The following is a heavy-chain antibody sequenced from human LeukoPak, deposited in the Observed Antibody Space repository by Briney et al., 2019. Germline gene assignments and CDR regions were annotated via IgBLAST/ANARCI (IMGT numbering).Heavy chain of an antibody. D-gene: IGHD5-12*01. CDR2: IYTSGST. Sequence: SETLSLTCTVSGGSISSYYWGWIRQPAGKGLEWIGRIYTSGSTNYNPSLKSRVTMSVDTSKNQFSLKLSSVTAADTAVYYCARDRLGATRLDAFDIWGQGTMVTVSS. CDR3: ARDRLGATRLDAFDI. J-gene: IGHJ3*02. V-gene: IGHV4-4*07. CDR1: GGSISSYY.